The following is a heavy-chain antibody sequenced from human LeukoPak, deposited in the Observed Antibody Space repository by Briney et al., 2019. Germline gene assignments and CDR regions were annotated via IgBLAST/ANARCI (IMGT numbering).Heavy chain of an antibody. V-gene: IGHV3-23*01. CDR1: EFTFSSYA. CDR2: ISGSGSST. J-gene: IGHJ4*02. Sequence: GGSLRLSCAASEFTFSSYAMNWVRQAPGKGLGWVSAISGSGSSTYYADSVKGRFTISRDNSKNTLSLQMNSLRADDTAVYYCAKIASYYDSSGPLDYWGQGTLVTVSA. D-gene: IGHD3-22*01. CDR3: AKIASYYDSSGPLDY.